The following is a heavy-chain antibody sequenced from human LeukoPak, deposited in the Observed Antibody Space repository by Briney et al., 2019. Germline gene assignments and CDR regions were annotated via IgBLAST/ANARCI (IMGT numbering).Heavy chain of an antibody. CDR1: GFTFSSYA. CDR2: INHSGST. Sequence: PGGSLRLSCAASGFTFSSYAMSWVRQPPGKGLEWIGEINHSGSTNYNPSLKSRVTISVDTSKNQFSLKLSSVTAADTAVYYCARGYYDSSGYYFDYWGQGTLVTVSS. V-gene: IGHV4-34*01. D-gene: IGHD3-22*01. J-gene: IGHJ4*02. CDR3: ARGYYDSSGYYFDY.